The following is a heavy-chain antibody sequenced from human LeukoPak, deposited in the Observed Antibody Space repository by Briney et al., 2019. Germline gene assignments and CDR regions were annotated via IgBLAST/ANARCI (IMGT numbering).Heavy chain of an antibody. CDR2: IYYSGST. CDR3: ARVPYYYDSSGYYYHTHFDY. V-gene: IGHV4-30-4*08. CDR1: GGSFSGYY. J-gene: IGHJ4*02. Sequence: PSETLSLTCAVYGGSFSGYYWSWIRQPPGKGLEWIGYIYYSGSTYYNPSLKSRVTISVDTSKNQFSLKLSSVTAADTAVYYCARVPYYYDSSGYYYHTHFDYWGQGTLVTVSS. D-gene: IGHD3-22*01.